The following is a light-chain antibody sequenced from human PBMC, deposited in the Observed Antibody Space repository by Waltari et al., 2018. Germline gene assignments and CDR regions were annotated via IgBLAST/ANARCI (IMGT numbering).Light chain of an antibody. V-gene: IGLV2-11*01. CDR2: EVN. CDR3: YSYADSYTWV. J-gene: IGLJ3*02. Sequence: QSALTQPRSVSGSPGQSVTISCSGTSSDVGGYNYVSWYQQHPGKAPKFIIYEVNKRPSGVPDLFSGSKSGNTASLTISGLQDEDEADYYCYSYADSYTWVFGGGTKLTVL. CDR1: SSDVGGYNY.